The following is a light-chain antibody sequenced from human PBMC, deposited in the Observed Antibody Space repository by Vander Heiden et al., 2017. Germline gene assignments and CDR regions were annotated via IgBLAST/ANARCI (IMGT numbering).Light chain of an antibody. CDR1: GSDVGASSY. Sequence: QPALTQPASASGSPGQSVTTSCNRTGSDVGASSYVPWYQQHPGKAPNLIIYDVSNRPSGVSTRFSGSQSGTTAFLTISGLQAADEGDYYCSSYSATSTFVFGGGTKLTVL. CDR2: DVS. J-gene: IGLJ2*01. CDR3: SSYSATSTFV. V-gene: IGLV2-14*03.